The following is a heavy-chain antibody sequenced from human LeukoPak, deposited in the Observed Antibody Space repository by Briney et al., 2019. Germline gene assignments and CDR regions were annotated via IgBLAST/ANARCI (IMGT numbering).Heavy chain of an antibody. Sequence: PSETLSLTCTVSGGSISSSSYYWGWIRQPPGKGLEWIGEINHSGSTNYNPSLKSRVTISVDTSKNQFSLKLSSVTAADTAVYYCARSRREWELLLKKRRYFDLWGRGTLVTVSS. J-gene: IGHJ2*01. CDR3: ARSRREWELLLKKRRYFDL. V-gene: IGHV4-39*07. D-gene: IGHD1-26*01. CDR1: GGSISSSSYY. CDR2: INHSGST.